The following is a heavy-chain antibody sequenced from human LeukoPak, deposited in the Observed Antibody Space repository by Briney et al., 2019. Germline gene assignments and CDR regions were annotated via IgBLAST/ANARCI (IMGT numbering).Heavy chain of an antibody. D-gene: IGHD2-2*02. J-gene: IGHJ5*02. V-gene: IGHV1-24*01. CDR3: ARGNRGYLAYCSSTSCYTGNNWFDP. CDR1: GYTLTELS. CDR2: FDPEHGET. Sequence: GASVKVSCKVSGYTLTELSVHWVRQAPGKGLEWMGGFDPEHGETIYAQKFQGRVTMTEDTSADTAYMELSSLRSEDTAVYYCARGNRGYLAYCSSTSCYTGNNWFDPWGQGTLVTVSS.